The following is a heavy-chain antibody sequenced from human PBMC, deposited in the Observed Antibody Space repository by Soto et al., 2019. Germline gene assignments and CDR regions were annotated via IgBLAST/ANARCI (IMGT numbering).Heavy chain of an antibody. CDR3: AASCVACGGFNYYGMDV. CDR2: IYYSGST. V-gene: IGHV4-31*03. Sequence: QVQLQESGPGLVKPSQTLSLTCTVSGGSISSGGYYWSWIRQHPGKGLEWIGYIYYSGSTYYNPSLRSRVTHSVDTSKIQLSLKLSSVTDAHTAVYYCAASCVACGGFNYYGMDVWGQGTTVTVSS. D-gene: IGHD5-12*01. J-gene: IGHJ6*02. CDR1: GGSISSGGYY.